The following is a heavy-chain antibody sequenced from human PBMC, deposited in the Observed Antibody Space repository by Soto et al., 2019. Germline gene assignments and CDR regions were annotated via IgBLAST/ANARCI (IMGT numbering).Heavy chain of an antibody. V-gene: IGHV4-31*02. D-gene: IGHD1-7*01. J-gene: IGHJ6*03. CDR1: GGSITSGGSY. Sequence: QVQLRESGPGLVKPAQTLSLTCTVSGGSITSGGSYWSWVRQVPGKGLEWIGHIYYSGRTYYNPSLKSRAAMSVDTSRNLLSLKLDSVTAADTAVYYCAKALPGGTLYYMQAWGEGTRVTVSS. CDR3: AKALPGGTLYYMQA. CDR2: IYYSGRT.